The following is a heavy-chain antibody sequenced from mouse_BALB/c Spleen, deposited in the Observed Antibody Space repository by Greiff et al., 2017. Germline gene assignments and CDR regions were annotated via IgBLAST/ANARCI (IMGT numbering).Heavy chain of an antibody. CDR3: TRNGNYGDWYFDV. CDR1: GYTFTSYW. J-gene: IGHJ1*01. D-gene: IGHD2-1*01. V-gene: IGHV1-5*01. Sequence: VQLQQSGTVLARPGASVKMSCKASGYTFTSYWMHWVKQRPGQGLEWIGAIYPGNSDTSYNQKFKGKAKLTAVTSTSTAYMELSSLTNEDSAVYYCTRNGNYGDWYFDVWGAGTTVTVSS. CDR2: IYPGNSDT.